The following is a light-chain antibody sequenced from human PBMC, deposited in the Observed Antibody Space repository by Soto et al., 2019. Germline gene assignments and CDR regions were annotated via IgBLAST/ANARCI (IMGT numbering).Light chain of an antibody. V-gene: IGLV2-14*01. Sequence: QSALTQPASVSGSPGQSITISCTGTSSDVCGYNYVSWYQQHPGKAPKLMIYEVSNRPSGVSNRFSGSKSGNTASLTISGLRAEDEADYYCSSYTSSSTVVFGGGTKLTVL. CDR3: SSYTSSSTVV. CDR1: SSDVCGYNY. CDR2: EVS. J-gene: IGLJ2*01.